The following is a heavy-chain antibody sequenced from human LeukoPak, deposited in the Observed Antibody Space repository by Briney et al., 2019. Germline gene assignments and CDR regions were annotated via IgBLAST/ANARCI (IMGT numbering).Heavy chain of an antibody. J-gene: IGHJ5*02. V-gene: IGHV4-38-2*02. CDR3: AREVPYYDYVWGSYRLNWFDP. CDR2: IYHSGST. Sequence: PSETLSLTCTVSGYSISSGYYWGWIRQPPGKGLEWIGSIYHSGSTYYNPSLKSRVTISVDTSKNQFSLKLSSVTAADTAVYYCAREVPYYDYVWGSYRLNWFDPWGQGTLVTVSS. D-gene: IGHD3-16*02. CDR1: GYSISSGYY.